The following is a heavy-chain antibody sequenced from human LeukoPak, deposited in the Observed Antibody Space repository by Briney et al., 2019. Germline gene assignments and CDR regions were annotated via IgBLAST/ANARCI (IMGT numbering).Heavy chain of an antibody. Sequence: GGSLRLSCAASGFTVSSNYMSWVRQAPVKGLEWVSVIYSGGSTYYADSVKGRFTISRDNSKNTLYLQMNSLRAEDTAVYYCASIRQLIFDYWGQGTLVTVSS. D-gene: IGHD2-2*01. CDR2: IYSGGST. CDR1: GFTVSSNY. CDR3: ASIRQLIFDY. J-gene: IGHJ4*02. V-gene: IGHV3-66*01.